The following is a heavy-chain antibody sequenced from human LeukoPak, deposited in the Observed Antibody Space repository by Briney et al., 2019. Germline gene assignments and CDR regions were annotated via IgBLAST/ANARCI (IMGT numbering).Heavy chain of an antibody. V-gene: IGHV5-51*01. D-gene: IGHD5-18*01. CDR2: IYPGDSDT. J-gene: IGHJ4*02. Sequence: GESLMISCKGSGYRFASYWIGWVRQMPGKGLEWMGIIYPGDSDTRYSPSFQGQVTISADKSISTAYLQWSSLKASDTAMYYRARRVDTAMAFDYWGQGTLVTVSS. CDR1: GYRFASYW. CDR3: ARRVDTAMAFDY.